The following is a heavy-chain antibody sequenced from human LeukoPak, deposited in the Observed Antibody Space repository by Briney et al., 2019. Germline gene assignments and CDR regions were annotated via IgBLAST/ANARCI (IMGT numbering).Heavy chain of an antibody. CDR3: ARSELLQWLVPSLGETYFDY. CDR1: GYTFTGYY. CDR2: TNPNSGGT. V-gene: IGHV1-2*06. J-gene: IGHJ4*02. D-gene: IGHD6-19*01. Sequence: ASVKVSCKASGYTFTGYYMHWVRQAPGQGLEWMGRTNPNSGGTNYAQKFQGRVTMTRDTSISTAYMELSRLRSDDTAVYYCARSELLQWLVPSLGETYFDYWGQGTLVTVPS.